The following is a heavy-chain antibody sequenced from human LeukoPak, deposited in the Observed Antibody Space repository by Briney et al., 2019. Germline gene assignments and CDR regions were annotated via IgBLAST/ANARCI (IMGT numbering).Heavy chain of an antibody. D-gene: IGHD6-19*01. CDR3: ARQWLVPY. CDR1: GFTFSSYS. V-gene: IGHV3-48*04. CDR2: ISSSSSTI. J-gene: IGHJ4*02. Sequence: GGSLRLSCAASGFTFSSYSMNWVRQAPGKGLEWVSYISSSSSTIYYADSVKGRFTISRDNAKNPLYLQMNSLRAEDTAVYYCARQWLVPYWGQGTLVTVSS.